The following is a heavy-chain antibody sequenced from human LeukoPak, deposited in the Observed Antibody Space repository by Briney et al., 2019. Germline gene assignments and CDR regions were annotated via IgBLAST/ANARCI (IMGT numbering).Heavy chain of an antibody. CDR1: GYTFTSYY. D-gene: IGHD3-9*01. V-gene: IGHV1-46*03. J-gene: IGHJ4*02. Sequence: GALVKVSCKASGYTFTSYYMHWVRQAPGQGLEWMGIINPSGGSTSYAQKFQGRVTMTRDTSTSTVYMELSSLRSEDTAVYYCTRADYDILTGYYPSFGYWGQGTLVTVSS. CDR2: INPSGGST. CDR3: TRADYDILTGYYPSFGY.